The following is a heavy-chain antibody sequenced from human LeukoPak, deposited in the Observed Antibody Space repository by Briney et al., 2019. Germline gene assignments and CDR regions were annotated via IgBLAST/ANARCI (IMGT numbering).Heavy chain of an antibody. V-gene: IGHV3-15*01. D-gene: IGHD5-18*01. CDR3: TTGTWIQLWLAGY. Sequence: GGSLRLSCAASGFTFSDHYMDWVRQAPGKGLEWVGHIKTKTDGGTTDYAAPVKGRFTISRDDSKNTLYLQMNSLKTEDTALYYCTTGTWIQLWLAGYWGQGTLVTVSS. CDR1: GFTFSDHY. CDR2: IKTKTDGGTT. J-gene: IGHJ4*02.